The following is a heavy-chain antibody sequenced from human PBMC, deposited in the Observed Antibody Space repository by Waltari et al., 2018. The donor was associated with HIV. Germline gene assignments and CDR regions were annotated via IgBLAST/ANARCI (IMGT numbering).Heavy chain of an antibody. CDR3: ARDKDDWNRYYYYYGMDV. CDR2: ISSSSGTI. V-gene: IGHV3-48*02. Sequence: EAQLVESGGGLVQPGGSLRLSCIASGFTLRSYSLNWVRQAPGNGLEWVSYISSSSGTIHYADSVRGRFTVSRDNAQNSLLLEMSSLRDEDTAVYFCARDKDDWNRYYYYYGMDVWGPGTTVTVS. CDR1: GFTLRSYS. D-gene: IGHD1-1*01. J-gene: IGHJ6*02.